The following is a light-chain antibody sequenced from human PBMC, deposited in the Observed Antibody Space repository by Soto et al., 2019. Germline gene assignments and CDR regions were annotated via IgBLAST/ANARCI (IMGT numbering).Light chain of an antibody. CDR1: QSVLYSSNNKNY. V-gene: IGKV4-1*01. Sequence: DIVMTQSPDSLAVSLGERATINCKSSQSVLYSSNNKNYLAWYQQKPGQPPKLLIYWASTRKSGVPDRFSGSGSGTDFTLTISSLQAEDVAVYSCQQYYSTPPTFGGGTKVEI. CDR3: QQYYSTPPT. CDR2: WAS. J-gene: IGKJ4*01.